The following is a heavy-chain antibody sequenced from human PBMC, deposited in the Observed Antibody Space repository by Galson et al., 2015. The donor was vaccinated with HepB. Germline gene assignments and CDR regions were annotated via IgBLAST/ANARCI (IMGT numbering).Heavy chain of an antibody. Sequence: SVKVSCKASGYTFTGYYIHWVRQAPGQGLEWMGWINPNSGGTNYAQRLQGRVTMTRDTSISTAYMELSGLRPDDTAVYYCARVNYHDISGYYRNGFDIWGQGTMVTVSS. CDR2: INPNSGGT. CDR1: GYTFTGYY. D-gene: IGHD3-22*01. J-gene: IGHJ3*02. V-gene: IGHV1-2*02. CDR3: ARVNYHDISGYYRNGFDI.